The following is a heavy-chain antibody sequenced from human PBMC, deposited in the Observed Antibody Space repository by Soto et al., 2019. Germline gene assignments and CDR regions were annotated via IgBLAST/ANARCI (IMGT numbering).Heavy chain of an antibody. CDR1: GFTFSSYG. V-gene: IGHV3-30*18. Sequence: QVQLVESGGGVVQPGRSLRLSCAASGFTFSSYGMHWVRQAPGKGLEWVAVISYDGSNKYYADSVKGRFTISRDNSKNTLYLQMNSLRAEDTAVYYCAKRIVVGVDIWGQGTMVIVSS. CDR3: AKRIVVGVDI. D-gene: IGHD3-22*01. J-gene: IGHJ3*02. CDR2: ISYDGSNK.